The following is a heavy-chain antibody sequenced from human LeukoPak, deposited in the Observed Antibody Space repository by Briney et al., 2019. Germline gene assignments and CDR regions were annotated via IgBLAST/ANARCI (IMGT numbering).Heavy chain of an antibody. CDR2: ISHIGRT. CDR3: ARDLDTVTKGFDI. D-gene: IGHD4-17*01. V-gene: IGHV4-59*11. J-gene: IGHJ3*02. CDR1: GDSFSSHY. Sequence: SETLSLTCAVSGDSFSSHYWTWIRQSPGTGLEWIGYISHIGRTNYNPSLKSRVTISIDTSKNQFSLKLRSVTAADTAVYYCARDLDTVTKGFDIRGQGTMVSVSS.